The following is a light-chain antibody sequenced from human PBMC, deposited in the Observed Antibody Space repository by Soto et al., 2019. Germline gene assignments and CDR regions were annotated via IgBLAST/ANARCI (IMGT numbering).Light chain of an antibody. CDR1: QSISNY. J-gene: IGKJ1*01. V-gene: IGKV1-39*01. CDR2: AAS. CDR3: QQSYGTPQT. Sequence: DIQMTQSPSSLSASVGDRVTITCRASQSISNYLNWYQQKPGKAPKLLIYAASSLQSGVPSRFSGSGSGTDFTLTISSLQPEDFATYYCQQSYGTPQTFGQGTKVEIK.